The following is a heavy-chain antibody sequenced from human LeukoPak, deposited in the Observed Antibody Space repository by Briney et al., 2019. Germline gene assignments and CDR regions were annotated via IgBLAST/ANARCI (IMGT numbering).Heavy chain of an antibody. D-gene: IGHD3-22*01. Sequence: PSETLSLTCTVSGGSISSYYWSWIRQPPGKGLEWIGYIYYSGSTNYNPSLRSRVTISVDTSKNQFSLKLSSVTAADTAVYYCARGPQYYYDSSGGFGAFDIWGQGTMVTVSS. J-gene: IGHJ3*02. CDR3: ARGPQYYYDSSGGFGAFDI. CDR1: GGSISSYY. V-gene: IGHV4-59*01. CDR2: IYYSGST.